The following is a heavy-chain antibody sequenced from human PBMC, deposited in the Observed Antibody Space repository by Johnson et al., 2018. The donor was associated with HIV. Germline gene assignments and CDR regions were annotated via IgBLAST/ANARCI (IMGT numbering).Heavy chain of an antibody. D-gene: IGHD1-1*01. Sequence: QVQLVESGGGLVQPGGSLRLSCAASGFTFSDYYMNWIRQAPGKGLEWISYISGSSSTIYYADSVKGRFTISRDNSKNSLYLQVHSFRVEDTAVYYCAREGFSGTYFSAFDIWGRGTMVTVSS. CDR2: ISGSSSTI. J-gene: IGHJ3*02. CDR3: AREGFSGTYFSAFDI. V-gene: IGHV3-11*04. CDR1: GFTFSDYY.